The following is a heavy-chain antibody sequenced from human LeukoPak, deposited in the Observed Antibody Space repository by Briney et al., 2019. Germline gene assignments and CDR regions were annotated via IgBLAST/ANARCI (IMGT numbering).Heavy chain of an antibody. J-gene: IGHJ4*02. CDR1: GFTLSSYA. D-gene: IGHD3-3*01. Sequence: GGSLRLSCAASGFTLSSYAMHWVRQAPGKGLEWVAVISYDGSNKYYADSVKGRFTISRDNSKNTLYLQMNSLRAEDTAVYYCAGRSGDYFDFWGQGTLVTVSS. V-gene: IGHV3-30-3*01. CDR3: AGRSGDYFDF. CDR2: ISYDGSNK.